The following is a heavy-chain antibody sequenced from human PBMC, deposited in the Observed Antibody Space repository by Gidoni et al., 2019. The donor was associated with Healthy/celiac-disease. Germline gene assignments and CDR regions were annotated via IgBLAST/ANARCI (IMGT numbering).Heavy chain of an antibody. Sequence: EVQLVESGGGLVQPGGSLRLSCAASGFTFSSYSMNWVRQAPGKGLEWVSYISSSSSTIYYADSVKSIFTISRDNAKNSLYLQMNSLRDEDTAVYYCAREVPLTGIEEYYFDYWGQGTLVTVSS. J-gene: IGHJ4*02. D-gene: IGHD1-1*01. CDR1: GFTFSSYS. CDR3: AREVPLTGIEEYYFDY. V-gene: IGHV3-48*02. CDR2: ISSSSSTI.